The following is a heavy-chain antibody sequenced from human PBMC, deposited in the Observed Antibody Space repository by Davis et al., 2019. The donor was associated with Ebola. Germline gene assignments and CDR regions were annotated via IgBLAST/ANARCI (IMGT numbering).Heavy chain of an antibody. CDR3: TVFKAETFDY. Sequence: SCAASGFTFSNYAMHWVRQASGKGLGWVGRIRSKANSYATAYAASVKGRFTISRDDSKNTAYLQMNSLKTEDTAVYYCTVFKAETFDYWGQGTLVTVSS. CDR2: IRSKANSYAT. J-gene: IGHJ4*02. V-gene: IGHV3-73*01. CDR1: GFTFSNYA. D-gene: IGHD2-8*01.